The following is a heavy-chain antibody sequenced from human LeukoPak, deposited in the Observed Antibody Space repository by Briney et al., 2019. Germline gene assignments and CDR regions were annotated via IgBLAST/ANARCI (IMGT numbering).Heavy chain of an antibody. D-gene: IGHD6-13*01. CDR3: ARDEGDGTYFDY. CDR2: IYYSGST. Sequence: SETLSLTCTVSGGSISSYYWSWIRQPAGKGLEWIGYIYYSGSTNYNPSLKSRVTISVDTSKNQFSLKLSSVTAADTAVYYCARDEGDGTYFDYWGQGTLVTVSS. CDR1: GGSISSYY. V-gene: IGHV4-59*01. J-gene: IGHJ4*02.